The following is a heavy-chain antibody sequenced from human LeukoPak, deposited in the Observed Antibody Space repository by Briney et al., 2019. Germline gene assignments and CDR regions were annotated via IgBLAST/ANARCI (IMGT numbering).Heavy chain of an antibody. Sequence: QAGGSLRLSCAASGFTFSSYGMHWVRQAPGKGLEWVAFIRYDGSNKYYADSVKGRFTISRDDSKNTLYLQMNSLRAEDTAVYYCAKDARWLPYYYYYMDVWGKGTTVTISS. D-gene: IGHD5-24*01. CDR1: GFTFSSYG. V-gene: IGHV3-30*02. J-gene: IGHJ6*03. CDR3: AKDARWLPYYYYYMDV. CDR2: IRYDGSNK.